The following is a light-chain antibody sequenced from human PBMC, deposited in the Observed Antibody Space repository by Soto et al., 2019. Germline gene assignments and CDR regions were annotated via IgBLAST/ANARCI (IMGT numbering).Light chain of an antibody. CDR3: QQNYSPST. J-gene: IGKJ1*01. CDR1: QSISSY. Sequence: DIPMTQSPSSLSASVGDRVTITCRASQSISSYLNWYQQKPGKAPKLLIYAASSLQSGVPSRFSGSGSGTDFTLTISSLQPEDFATYYCQQNYSPSTFGQGTKVEIK. V-gene: IGKV1-39*01. CDR2: AAS.